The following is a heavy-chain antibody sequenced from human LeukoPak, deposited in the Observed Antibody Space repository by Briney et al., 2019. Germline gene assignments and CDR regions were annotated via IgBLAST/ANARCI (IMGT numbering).Heavy chain of an antibody. CDR1: GGXFSSYA. CDR2: IIPILGIA. Sequence: SVKVSCKASGGXFSSYAISWVRQAPGQGLEWMGRIIPILGIANYAQKFQGRVTITADKSTSTAYMELSSLRSEDTAVYYCARGETYGGNSDWGQGILVTVSS. J-gene: IGHJ4*02. CDR3: ARGETYGGNSD. D-gene: IGHD4-23*01. V-gene: IGHV1-69*04.